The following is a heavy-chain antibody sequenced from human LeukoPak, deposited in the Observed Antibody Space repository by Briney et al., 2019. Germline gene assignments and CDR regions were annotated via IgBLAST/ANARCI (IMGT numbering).Heavy chain of an antibody. CDR3: ARDGSSGRYEDS. V-gene: IGHV3-20*04. CDR2: INWNGGST. Sequence: GGSLRLSCAASGFTFDDYAMNWVRQAPGKGLDWVSGINWNGGSTGYADSVKGRFTISRDNTRNSLYLQMNSLRAEDTALYYCARDGSSGRYEDSWGQGTLVTVSS. D-gene: IGHD6-19*01. CDR1: GFTFDDYA. J-gene: IGHJ5*01.